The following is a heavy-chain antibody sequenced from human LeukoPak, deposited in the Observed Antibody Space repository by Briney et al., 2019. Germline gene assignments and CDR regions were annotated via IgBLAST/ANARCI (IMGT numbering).Heavy chain of an antibody. J-gene: IGHJ5*02. Sequence: PSETLSLTCTVSGGPISSYQRSWIRQPPGKGLEWIGYIYYTGSTNYNPSLKSRVTISLDTSKNQFSLKLSSVTAADTAVYYCARRTTVTPNWFDPWGQGTLGTVSS. CDR1: GGPISSYQ. CDR3: ARRTTVTPNWFDP. V-gene: IGHV4-59*08. D-gene: IGHD4-17*01. CDR2: IYYTGST.